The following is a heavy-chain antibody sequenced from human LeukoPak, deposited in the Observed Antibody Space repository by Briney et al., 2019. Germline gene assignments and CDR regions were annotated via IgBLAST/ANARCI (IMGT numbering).Heavy chain of an antibody. V-gene: IGHV5-51*01. Sequence: GESLKISCKGSGYAFDNYWISCVRQIPGRDLEWMGIIYPGDSNARYNPSFEDQVTMSVDRSISTAYLQWSSLEASDTAMYYCATQYAQFYDFWGQGTLVTVSS. J-gene: IGHJ4*02. CDR1: GYAFDNYW. D-gene: IGHD2-8*01. CDR3: ATQYAQFYDF. CDR2: IYPGDSNA.